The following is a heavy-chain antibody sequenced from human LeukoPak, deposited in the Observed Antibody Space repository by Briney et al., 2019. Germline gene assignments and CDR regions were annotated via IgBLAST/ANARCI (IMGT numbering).Heavy chain of an antibody. CDR3: AREELSQGYFDY. D-gene: IGHD1-26*01. V-gene: IGHV3-11*01. CDR2: ISRSGSTI. CDR1: GFTLSDYH. Sequence: GGSLRLSCAASGFTLSDYHMSWMRHAPGEGVEGVSYISRSGSTIYYADSVKGRFTISRDNAKNSLYLQMNSLRAEDTAVYYCAREELSQGYFDYWGQGTLVTVSS. J-gene: IGHJ4*02.